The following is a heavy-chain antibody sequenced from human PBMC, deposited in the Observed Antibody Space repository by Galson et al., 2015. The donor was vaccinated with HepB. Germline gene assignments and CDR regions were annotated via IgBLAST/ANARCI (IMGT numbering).Heavy chain of an antibody. CDR3: AREWELELREGMDV. CDR2: INAGNGNT. V-gene: IGHV1-3*01. CDR1: GYTFTSYA. D-gene: IGHD1-7*01. Sequence: SVKVSCKASGYTFTSYAMHWVRQAPGQRLEWMGWINAGNGNTKYSQKFQGRVTITRDTSASTAYMELSSLRSEDTAVYYCAREWELELREGMDVWGQGTTVTVSS. J-gene: IGHJ6*02.